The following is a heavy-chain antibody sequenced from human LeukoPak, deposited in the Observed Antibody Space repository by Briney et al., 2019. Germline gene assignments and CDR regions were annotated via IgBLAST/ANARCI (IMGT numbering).Heavy chain of an antibody. CDR1: GYSISSGNF. V-gene: IGHV4-38-2*02. J-gene: IGHJ1*01. CDR2: IHLTGNT. Sequence: SETLSLTCTVSGYSISSGNFWGWIRQPPGKGLEYIGTIHLTGNTYYNPSLKSRVTISVDTSKNQFSLKLSSVTAADTAVYYCARGFDHYYDGSYFQHWGQGTLVTVSS. D-gene: IGHD3-22*01. CDR3: ARGFDHYYDGSYFQH.